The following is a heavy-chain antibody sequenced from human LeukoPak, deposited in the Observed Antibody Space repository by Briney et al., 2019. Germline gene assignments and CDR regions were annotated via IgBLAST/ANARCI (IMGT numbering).Heavy chain of an antibody. CDR1: GFTFRTYG. V-gene: IGHV3-48*04. D-gene: IGHD3-16*01. J-gene: IGHJ6*02. CDR3: ARDPGGGPSYIASYYYGMDV. Sequence: GGSLRLSCAASGFTFRTYGMHWVRQAPGKGLEWVSYISSSSSTIYYADSVKGRFTISRDNAKNSLYLQMNSLRAEDTAVYYCARDPGGGPSYIASYYYGMDVWGQGTTVTLSS. CDR2: ISSSSSTI.